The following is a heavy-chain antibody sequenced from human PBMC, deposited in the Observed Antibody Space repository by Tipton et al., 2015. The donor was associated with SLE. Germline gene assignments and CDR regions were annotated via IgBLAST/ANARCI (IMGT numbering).Heavy chain of an antibody. J-gene: IGHJ4*02. Sequence: SLRLSCAASGFPFTSVWMHWVRQPPGKGLVWISEIDSQGSVTNYADSVEGRFSIFRDNAKNTLFLEMNSLRAEDTAVYYCAREVASSSWYDGWGQGTLVTVSS. CDR3: AREVASSSWYDG. D-gene: IGHD6-13*01. CDR2: IDSQGSVT. CDR1: GFPFTSVW. V-gene: IGHV3-74*01.